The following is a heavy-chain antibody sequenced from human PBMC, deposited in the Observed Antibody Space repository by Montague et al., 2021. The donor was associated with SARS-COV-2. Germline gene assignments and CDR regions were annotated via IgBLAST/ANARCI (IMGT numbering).Heavy chain of an antibody. CDR2: ITDSGST. J-gene: IGHJ4*02. CDR3: ARHYSATLPAVY. V-gene: IGHV4-59*08. D-gene: IGHD2-15*01. Sequence: SETLSLTCTVSGGSISSFSWSWFRQPPGKGLEWIGYITDSGSTNYISSLTSRVTMSVDTSKNQFSLKVNSVTAADTAVYYCARHYSATLPAVYWGQGTLVTVSS. CDR1: GGSISSFS.